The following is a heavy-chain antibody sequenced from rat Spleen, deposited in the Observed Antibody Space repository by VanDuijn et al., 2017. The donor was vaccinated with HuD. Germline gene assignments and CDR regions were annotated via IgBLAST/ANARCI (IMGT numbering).Heavy chain of an antibody. D-gene: IGHD1-6*01. CDR3: TRDRILRSTGFDY. V-gene: IGHV5-31*01. J-gene: IGHJ2*01. CDR2: INYDGSST. CDR1: GFTFNNYW. Sequence: EVQLVESGGGLVQPGRSLKLSCVASGFTFNNYWMTWIRQAPGKGLEWVASINYDGSSTYYRDSVKGRFTLSRDNAKSSLYLQMDSLRSEDTATYYCTRDRILRSTGFDYWGQGVMVTVSS.